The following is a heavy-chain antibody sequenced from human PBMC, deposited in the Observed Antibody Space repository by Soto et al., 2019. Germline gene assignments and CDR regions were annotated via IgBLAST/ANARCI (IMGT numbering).Heavy chain of an antibody. D-gene: IGHD3-16*02. CDR3: ARERRYVWGSYRLDY. CDR2: INHSGST. V-gene: IGHV4-34*01. Sequence: SETLSLTCAVYGGSFSGYYWSWIRQPPGKGLEWIGEINHSGSTNYNPSLKSRVTISVDTSKNQFSLKLSSVTAADTAVYYCARERRYVWGSYRLDYWGQGTLVTVS. CDR1: GGSFSGYY. J-gene: IGHJ4*02.